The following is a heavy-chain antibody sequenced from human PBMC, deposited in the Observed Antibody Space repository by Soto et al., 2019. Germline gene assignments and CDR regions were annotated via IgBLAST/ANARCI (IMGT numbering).Heavy chain of an antibody. CDR3: ARDLRRPEYDFWSGYASTSYRMDV. J-gene: IGHJ6*02. CDR2: ISSSSSYI. Sequence: GGSLRLSCAASGFTFSSYSMNWVRQAPGKGLEWVSSISSSSSYIYYADSVKGRFTISRDNANNSLYLQMNSLRAEDTTVYYCARDLRRPEYDFWSGYASTSYRMDVWGQGTTVTVSS. D-gene: IGHD3-3*01. V-gene: IGHV3-21*01. CDR1: GFTFSSYS.